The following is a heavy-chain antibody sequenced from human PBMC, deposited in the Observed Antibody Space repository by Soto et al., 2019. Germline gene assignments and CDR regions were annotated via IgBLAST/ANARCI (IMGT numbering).Heavy chain of an antibody. Sequence: PGGSLRLSCAASGFSFTNYAMHWVRQASGKGLEWVSSMSGSGGGTYYADPVKGRFTISRDNSKNTLFLQMNSLRAEDTALYYCAGAYCSGTTCYGLYGMDVWGQGTTVTVSS. D-gene: IGHD2-2*01. J-gene: IGHJ6*02. V-gene: IGHV3-23*01. CDR3: AGAYCSGTTCYGLYGMDV. CDR2: MSGSGGGT. CDR1: GFSFTNYA.